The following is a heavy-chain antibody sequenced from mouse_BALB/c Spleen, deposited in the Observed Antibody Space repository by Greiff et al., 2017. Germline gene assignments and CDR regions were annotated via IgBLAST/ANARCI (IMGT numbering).Heavy chain of an antibody. CDR1: GYSITSDYA. D-gene: IGHD2-1*01. J-gene: IGHJ2*01. CDR3: ARLDGNYLYFDY. CDR2: ISYSGST. Sequence: EVKLVESGPGLVKPSQSLSLTCTVTGYSITSDYAWNWIRQFPGNKLEWMGYISYSGSTSYNPSLKSRISITRDTSKNQFFLQLNSVTTEDTATYYCARLDGNYLYFDYWGQGTTLTVSS. V-gene: IGHV3-2*02.